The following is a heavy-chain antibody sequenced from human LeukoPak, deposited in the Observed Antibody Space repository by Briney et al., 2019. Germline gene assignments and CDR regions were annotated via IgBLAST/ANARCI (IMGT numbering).Heavy chain of an antibody. V-gene: IGHV3-23*01. CDR1: GFTFSSYA. CDR2: ISGSGGST. J-gene: IGHJ3*02. D-gene: IGHD3-9*01. Sequence: GGSLRLSCAASGFTFSSYAMSWVRQAPGKGLEWVSAISGSGGSTYYADSVKGRFTISRDNSKNTLYLQMNSLRAEDTAVYYCAKGAPILRYFGWLHPIKAAFDIWGQGTMVTVSS. CDR3: AKGAPILRYFGWLHPIKAAFDI.